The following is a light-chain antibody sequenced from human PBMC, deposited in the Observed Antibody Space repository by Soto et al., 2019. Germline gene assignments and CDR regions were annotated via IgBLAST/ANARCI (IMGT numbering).Light chain of an antibody. J-gene: IGKJ1*01. Sequence: DIQMTQSPSILPASIGDRVTITCRASQSVSTRLAWYQQRAGRGPRLLIYKAASLQSGVPSRFSGSGSGTEFTLTISSLQPDDFATYYCHQYSSSWTFGQGTKVEIK. CDR2: KAA. CDR1: QSVSTR. V-gene: IGKV1-5*03. CDR3: HQYSSSWT.